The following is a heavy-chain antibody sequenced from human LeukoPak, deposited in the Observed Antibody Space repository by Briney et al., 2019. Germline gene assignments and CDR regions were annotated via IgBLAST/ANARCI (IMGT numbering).Heavy chain of an antibody. CDR3: ARLRLRKMDY. CDR2: ISSSGSTI. D-gene: IGHD5-12*01. J-gene: IGHJ4*02. V-gene: IGHV3-48*03. CDR1: GFTFSSYE. Sequence: PGGSLRLSCAASGFTFSSYEMNWVRQAPGKGLEWVSYISSSGSTIYYADSVKGRFTISRDNAKNSLYLQMNSLRDEDTAVYYCARLRLRKMDYWGQGTLVTVSS.